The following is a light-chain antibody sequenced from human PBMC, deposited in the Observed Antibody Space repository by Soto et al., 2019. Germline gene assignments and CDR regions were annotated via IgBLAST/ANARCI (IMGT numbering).Light chain of an antibody. CDR3: LQDNSYPYT. CDR1: QGIRSD. Sequence: AIPMTQSPSSLSASAGDRVTITCRATQGIRSDLTWYQQKPGKAPKLLIYDASKLQSGVPSRFSGSGSGTDFTLTISSLQPEDFATYYCLQDNSYPYTFGQGTNLEIK. CDR2: DAS. V-gene: IGKV1-6*01. J-gene: IGKJ2*01.